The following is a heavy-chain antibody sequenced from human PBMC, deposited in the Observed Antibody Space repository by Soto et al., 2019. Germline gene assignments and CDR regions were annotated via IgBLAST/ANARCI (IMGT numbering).Heavy chain of an antibody. J-gene: IGHJ4*02. V-gene: IGHV3-30-3*01. CDR3: ARGGRAIPAAIYFDY. CDR1: GFTFSSYA. CDR2: ISYDGSNK. D-gene: IGHD2-2*01. Sequence: QVQLVESGGGVVQPGRSLRLSCAASGFTFSSYAMHWVRQAPGKGLEWVAVISYDGSNKYYADSVKGRFTISRDNSKNTVYLQMNSLRAEDTAVYYCARGGRAIPAAIYFDYWGQGTLVTVSS.